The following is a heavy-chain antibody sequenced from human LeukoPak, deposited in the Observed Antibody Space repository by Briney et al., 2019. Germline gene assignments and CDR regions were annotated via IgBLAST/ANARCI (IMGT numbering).Heavy chain of an antibody. CDR3: ASREVTSPWSDP. J-gene: IGHJ5*02. Sequence: GESLKISCKGSGDTFATNWIGWVRQLPGKGLEWMGVIYPGDSRIRYSPSFHGQVTISADKSISTAYLQWSSLKASDSAMYFCASREVTSPWSDPWGQGTLVTVSS. CDR1: GDTFATNW. CDR2: IYPGDSRI. D-gene: IGHD2-2*01. V-gene: IGHV5-51*01.